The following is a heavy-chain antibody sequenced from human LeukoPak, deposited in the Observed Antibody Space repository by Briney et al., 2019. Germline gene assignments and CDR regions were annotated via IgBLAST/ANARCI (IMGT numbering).Heavy chain of an antibody. Sequence: PGGSLRLSCAASGFIFTSYAMHWVRQAPGKGLEWVAVISYDGSNKYYADSVKGRFTISKDTSKNTLYLRMSSLRAEDTAIYYCAKRGSKWDLDNWGQGTLVTVSS. J-gene: IGHJ4*02. CDR1: GFIFTSYA. V-gene: IGHV3-33*05. D-gene: IGHD1-26*01. CDR2: ISYDGSNK. CDR3: AKRGSKWDLDN.